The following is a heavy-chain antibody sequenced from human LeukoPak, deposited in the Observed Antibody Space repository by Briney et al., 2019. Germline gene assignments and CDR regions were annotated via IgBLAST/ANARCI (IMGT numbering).Heavy chain of an antibody. CDR3: ARGSAVGATESLGFDY. V-gene: IGHV1-2*02. J-gene: IGHJ4*02. Sequence: AASVTVSCKASGYTFTDYYMHWVRQAPGQGPEGMGWINNNSADTHYAQKFQGRVTMTRDTSISTAYMELSRLRSDDTAVYYCARGSAVGATESLGFDYWGQGNPVTVSS. CDR1: GYTFTDYY. CDR2: INNNSADT. D-gene: IGHD1-26*01.